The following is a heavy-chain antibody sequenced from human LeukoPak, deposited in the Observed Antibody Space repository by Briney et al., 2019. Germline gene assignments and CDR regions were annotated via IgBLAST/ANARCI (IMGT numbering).Heavy chain of an antibody. Sequence: ASVKVSCKASGYTFTSYGISWVQQAPGQGLEWMGWISAYNGNTNYAQKLQGRVTMTTDTSTSTAYMELRSLRSDDTAVYYCARYRSSWYLATFFDYWGQGTLVTVSS. D-gene: IGHD6-13*01. CDR3: ARYRSSWYLATFFDY. V-gene: IGHV1-18*01. J-gene: IGHJ4*02. CDR1: GYTFTSYG. CDR2: ISAYNGNT.